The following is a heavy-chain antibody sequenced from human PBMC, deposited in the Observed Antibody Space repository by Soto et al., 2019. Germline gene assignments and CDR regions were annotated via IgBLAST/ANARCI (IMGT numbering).Heavy chain of an antibody. D-gene: IGHD2-21*02. V-gene: IGHV4-30-2*01. CDR3: TRPNQGDYAFDI. CDR2: IYHSGST. Sequence: TLSLTCAVSGGSISSGGYSWSSIRQPPGKGLEWIGYIYHSGSTYYNPSLKSRLTISLDTSKNQVSLKLSSVTAADTAVYYSTRPNQGDYAFDIWGQGTMVTVSS. CDR1: GGSISSGGYS. J-gene: IGHJ3*02.